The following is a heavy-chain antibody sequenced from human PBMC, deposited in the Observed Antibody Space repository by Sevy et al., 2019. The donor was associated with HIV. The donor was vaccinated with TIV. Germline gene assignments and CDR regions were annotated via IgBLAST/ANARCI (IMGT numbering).Heavy chain of an antibody. CDR2: ISSSSTYT. D-gene: IGHD5-18*01. Sequence: GGSLRLSCTASKFTFSDYYMSWIRQAPGKGLEWVSYISSSSTYTNYADSVKGRFTISRDNAKNSLYLQLNSLRAEDTAVYYCAIVRYNFGQKYFDYWGQGTLVTVSS. J-gene: IGHJ4*02. CDR1: KFTFSDYY. V-gene: IGHV3-11*06. CDR3: AIVRYNFGQKYFDY.